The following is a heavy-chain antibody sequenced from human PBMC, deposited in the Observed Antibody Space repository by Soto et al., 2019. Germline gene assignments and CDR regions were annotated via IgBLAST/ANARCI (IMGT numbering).Heavy chain of an antibody. CDR3: AKDQIPRVY. J-gene: IGHJ4*02. V-gene: IGHV3-23*04. CDR2: ISGSGGST. Sequence: VQLVQSGAEVKKPGSSVKVSCKASGFTFSSYAMSWVRQAPGKGLEWVSAISGSGGSTYYADSVKGRFTISRDNSKNTLYLQMNSLRAEDTAVYYGAKDQIPRVYWGQGTLVTVSS. CDR1: GFTFSSYA.